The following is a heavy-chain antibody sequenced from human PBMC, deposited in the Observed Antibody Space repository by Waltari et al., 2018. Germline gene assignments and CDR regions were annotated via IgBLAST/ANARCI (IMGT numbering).Heavy chain of an antibody. Sequence: QVQLVQSGAEVKKPGSSVKVSCKASGGTFSSYAISWVRQAPGQGLEWMGGIIPIFGTANYAQKFQGRVTITADESTSTAYMELSSLRSEDTAVYYCARGDIVLMVYASTSWYFDLWGRGTLVTVSS. CDR1: GGTFSSYA. V-gene: IGHV1-69*01. J-gene: IGHJ2*01. D-gene: IGHD2-8*01. CDR2: IIPIFGTA. CDR3: ARGDIVLMVYASTSWYFDL.